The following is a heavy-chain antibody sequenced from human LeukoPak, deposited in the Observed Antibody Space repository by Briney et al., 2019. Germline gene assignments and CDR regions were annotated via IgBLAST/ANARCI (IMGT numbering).Heavy chain of an antibody. CDR3: ARDRRGYDILTGYYYYMDV. D-gene: IGHD3-9*01. V-gene: IGHV3-23*01. Sequence: GGSLRLSCAASGFTFSSYGMSWVRQAPGKGLEWVSAISGSGGSTYYADSVKGRFTISRDNSKNTLYLQMNSLRAEDTAVYYCARDRRGYDILTGYYYYMDVWGKGTTVTISS. CDR1: GFTFSSYG. J-gene: IGHJ6*03. CDR2: ISGSGGST.